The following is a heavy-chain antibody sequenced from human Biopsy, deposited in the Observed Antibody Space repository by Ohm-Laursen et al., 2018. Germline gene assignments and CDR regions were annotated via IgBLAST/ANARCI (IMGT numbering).Heavy chain of an antibody. D-gene: IGHD2-15*01. J-gene: IGHJ4*02. V-gene: IGHV1-69*04. Sequence: SVKVPCKTSTGTFDSYGVTWVRQAPGQGLEWMGRIIPILRTTTYAPKFQGRVTFTADKSSSTAYLELSSLTSEDTAMFYCAREAIGYQLPCDDWGQGTLVTVSS. CDR2: IIPILRTT. CDR1: TGTFDSYG. CDR3: AREAIGYQLPCDD.